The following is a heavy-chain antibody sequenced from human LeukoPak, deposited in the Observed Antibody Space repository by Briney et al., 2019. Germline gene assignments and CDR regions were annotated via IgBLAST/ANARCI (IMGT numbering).Heavy chain of an antibody. Sequence: GGSLRLSFAASGFTFSSYAMSWVRQAPGKGLEWVSYISSSSSTIYYADSVKGRFTISRDNAKNSLYLQMNSLRAEDTAVYYCAREPTETVSHWGQGTLVTVSS. CDR3: AREPTETVSH. CDR2: ISSSSSTI. J-gene: IGHJ4*02. D-gene: IGHD4-17*01. V-gene: IGHV3-48*04. CDR1: GFTFSSYA.